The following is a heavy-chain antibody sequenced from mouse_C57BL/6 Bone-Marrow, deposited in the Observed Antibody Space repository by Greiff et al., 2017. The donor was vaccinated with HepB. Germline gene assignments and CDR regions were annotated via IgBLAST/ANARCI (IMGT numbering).Heavy chain of an antibody. CDR1: GYAFSSSW. V-gene: IGHV1-82*01. CDR2: IYPGDGDT. Sequence: VQLKESGPELVKPGASVKISCKASGYAFSSSWMNWVKQRPGKGLEWIGRIYPGDGDTNYNGKFKGKATLTADKSSSTAYMQLSSLTSEDSAVYFCARGRGRTGYFDYWGQGTTLTVSS. J-gene: IGHJ2*01. D-gene: IGHD4-1*01. CDR3: ARGRGRTGYFDY.